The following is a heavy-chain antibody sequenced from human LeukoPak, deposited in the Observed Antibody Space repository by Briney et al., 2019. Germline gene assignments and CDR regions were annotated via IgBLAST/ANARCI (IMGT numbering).Heavy chain of an antibody. V-gene: IGHV4-38-2*01. J-gene: IGHJ4*02. D-gene: IGHD3-22*01. CDR1: GYSISSGYY. CDR3: ARRSENSSGYYFAYYFDY. CDR2: IYHSGST. Sequence: PSETLSLTCAVSGYSISSGYYWGWIRQPPGKGLEWIGSIYHSGSTYYNPSLKSRVTISVDTSKNQFSLELSSVTAADTAVYYCARRSENSSGYYFAYYFDYWGQGTLVTVSS.